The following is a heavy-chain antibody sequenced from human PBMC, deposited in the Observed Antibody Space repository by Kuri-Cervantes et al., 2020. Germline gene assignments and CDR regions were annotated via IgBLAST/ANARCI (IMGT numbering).Heavy chain of an antibody. CDR2: MNPNSGNT. CDR1: GYTFTSYD. Sequence: ASVKVSCKASGYTFTSYDINWVRQATGQGLEWMGWMNPNSGNTGYAQKFQGRLTMTRNTSISTAYMELSRLISDDTAVYYCARGPMVTTDYYYYYMGVWGKGTTVTVSS. CDR3: ARGPMVTTDYYYYYMGV. J-gene: IGHJ6*03. D-gene: IGHD4/OR15-4a*01. V-gene: IGHV1-8*02.